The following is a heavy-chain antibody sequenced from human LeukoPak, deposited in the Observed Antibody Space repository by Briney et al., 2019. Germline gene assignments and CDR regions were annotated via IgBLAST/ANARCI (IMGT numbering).Heavy chain of an antibody. CDR3: ARAFGYYDSSGYLWAFDI. J-gene: IGHJ3*02. CDR2: TIPIFGTA. V-gene: IGHV1-69*05. CDR1: GGTFSSYA. D-gene: IGHD3-22*01. Sequence: SVKVSCKASGGTFSSYAISWVRQAPGQGLEWMGGTIPIFGTANYAQKFQGRVTITTDESTSTAYMELSSLRSEDTAVYYCARAFGYYDSSGYLWAFDIWGQGTMVTVSS.